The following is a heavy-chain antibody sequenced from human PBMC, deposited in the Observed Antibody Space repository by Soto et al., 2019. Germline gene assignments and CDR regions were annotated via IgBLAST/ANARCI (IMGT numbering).Heavy chain of an antibody. CDR1: GDSVNTGPYF. CDR2: IFHTGDT. D-gene: IGHD4-4*01. Sequence: QVKLQESGPGLVKPSETLSLTCTVSGDSVNTGPYFWGWVRQPPGRSLEWIGTIFHTGDTYDNPSLKSRVTSSITASTNQFSLKLSSVAAADTAVYYCARHDFSNYENNWFESWGQGTLVTVSS. V-gene: IGHV4-39*01. CDR3: ARHDFSNYENNWFES. J-gene: IGHJ5*01.